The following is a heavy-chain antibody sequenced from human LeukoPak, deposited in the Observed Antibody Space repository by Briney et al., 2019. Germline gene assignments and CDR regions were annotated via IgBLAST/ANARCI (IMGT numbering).Heavy chain of an antibody. Sequence: SETLSLTCTIFGASTSDYYWSWVRRPLGKGLEWIGYIHHTGSFDYNPSLNSRATISLDTSKNQFSLKLTSVTAADTAVYYCTRGHWALDCWGQGPLVTVSS. CDR3: TRGHWALDC. D-gene: IGHD3-16*01. CDR2: IHHTGSF. V-gene: IGHV4-59*01. CDR1: GASTSDYY. J-gene: IGHJ4*02.